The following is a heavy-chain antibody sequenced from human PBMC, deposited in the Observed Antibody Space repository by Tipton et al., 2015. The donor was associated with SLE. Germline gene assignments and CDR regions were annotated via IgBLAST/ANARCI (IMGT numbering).Heavy chain of an antibody. V-gene: IGHV4-31*02. J-gene: IGHJ4*02. D-gene: IGHD5-12*01. CDR3: ARGDIVATINRD. Sequence: LRLSCTVSGGSISSGGYYWGWIRQPPGKGLEWIGYIYYSGSTYYNPSLKSRVTISVDTSKNQFSLKLSSVTAADTAVYYCARGDIVATINRDWGQGTLVTVSS. CDR1: GGSISSGGYY. CDR2: IYYSGST.